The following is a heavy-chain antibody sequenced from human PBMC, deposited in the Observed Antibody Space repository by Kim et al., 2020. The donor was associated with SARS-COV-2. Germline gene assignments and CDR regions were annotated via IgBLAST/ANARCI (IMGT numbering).Heavy chain of an antibody. D-gene: IGHD1-26*01. CDR2: IYSGGST. CDR3: ARASPLVGREKGGFDY. J-gene: IGHJ4*02. Sequence: GGSLRLSCAASGFTVSSNYMSWVRQAPGKGLEWVSVIYSGGSTYYADSVKGRFTISRDNSKNTLYLQMNSLRAEDTAVYYCARASPLVGREKGGFDYWGQGTLVTVSS. CDR1: GFTVSSNY. V-gene: IGHV3-53*01.